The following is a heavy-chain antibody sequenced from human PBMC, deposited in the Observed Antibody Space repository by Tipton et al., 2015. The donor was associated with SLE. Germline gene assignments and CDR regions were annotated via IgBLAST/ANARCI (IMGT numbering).Heavy chain of an antibody. Sequence: SLRLSCAASGFTFSSYAMSWVRQAPGKGLEWVSVIYSGGSTYYADSVKGRFTISRDNSKNTLYLQMNSLRAEDTAVYYCASPPTGYMDVWGKGTTVTVSS. D-gene: IGHD4-17*01. V-gene: IGHV3-23*03. CDR2: IYSGGST. J-gene: IGHJ6*03. CDR1: GFTFSSYA. CDR3: ASPPTGYMDV.